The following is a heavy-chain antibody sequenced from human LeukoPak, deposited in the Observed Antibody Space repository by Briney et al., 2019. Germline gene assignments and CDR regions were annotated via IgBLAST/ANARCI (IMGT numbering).Heavy chain of an antibody. CDR3: ARGAGVVPAAIDY. J-gene: IGHJ4*02. CDR2: ISGSGGST. CDR1: GFTFSSYA. D-gene: IGHD2-2*02. Sequence: GGSLRLSCAASGFTFSSYAMHWVRQAPGKGLEWVSAISGSGGSTYYADSVKGRFTISRDNSKNTLYLQMNSLRAEDTAVYYCARGAGVVPAAIDYWGQGTLVTVSS. V-gene: IGHV3-23*01.